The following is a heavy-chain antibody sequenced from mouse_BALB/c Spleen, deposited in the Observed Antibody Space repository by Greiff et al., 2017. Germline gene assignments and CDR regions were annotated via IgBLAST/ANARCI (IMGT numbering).Heavy chain of an antibody. CDR3: ARSGGNYGYAMDY. Sequence: EVKLQESGGGLVKPGGSLKLSCAASGFTFSSYAMSWVRQTPEKRLEWVASISSGGSTYYPDSVKGRFTISRDNARNTLFLQMTSLRSEDTAMYYCARSGGNYGYAMDYWGQGTSVTVSS. J-gene: IGHJ4*01. CDR1: GFTFSSYA. D-gene: IGHD2-1*01. V-gene: IGHV5-6-5*01. CDR2: ISSGGST.